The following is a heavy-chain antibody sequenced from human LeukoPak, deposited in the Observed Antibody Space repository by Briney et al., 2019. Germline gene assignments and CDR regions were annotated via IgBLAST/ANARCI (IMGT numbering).Heavy chain of an antibody. CDR3: ARDGVTGTTDDAFDI. D-gene: IGHD1-7*01. J-gene: IGHJ3*02. Sequence: LETLSLTCTVSGGSISSSSYYWGWIRQPPGKGLEWIGSIYYSGSTYYNPSLKSRVTISVDTSKNQFSLKLSSVTAADTAVYYCARDGVTGTTDDAFDIWGQGTMVTVSS. V-gene: IGHV4-39*07. CDR1: GGSISSSSYY. CDR2: IYYSGST.